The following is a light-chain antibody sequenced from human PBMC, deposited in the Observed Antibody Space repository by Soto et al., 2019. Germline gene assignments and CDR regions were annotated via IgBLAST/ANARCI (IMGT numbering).Light chain of an antibody. CDR1: QSLVYSDGNTY. J-gene: IGKJ1*01. V-gene: IGKV2-30*01. CDR3: MQGTHWPWT. CDR2: KVS. Sequence: DVVMTQSPLSLPVTLGQPASISCKSSQSLVYSDGNTYLNWFQQRPGQSPRHLIYKVSNRDSGVPDRFSGSGSGTDFTLRISRVEADDVGVYYCMQGTHWPWTFGQGTKVEIK.